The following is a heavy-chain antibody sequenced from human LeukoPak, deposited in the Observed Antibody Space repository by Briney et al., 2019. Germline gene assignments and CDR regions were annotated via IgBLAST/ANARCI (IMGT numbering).Heavy chain of an antibody. CDR3: TTGIDYGGGY. D-gene: IGHD3-16*01. CDR1: GFTFTNVW. Sequence: NPGGSLRLSCAVSGFTFTNVWMNWVRQASGKGLEWVGRIKNKDEGEKTDYAAPVKGRFTISRDDSKATLFLQMNSLKMEDTAIYYCTTGIDYGGGYWGQGTLVSVSS. CDR2: IKNKDEGEKT. J-gene: IGHJ4*02. V-gene: IGHV3-15*07.